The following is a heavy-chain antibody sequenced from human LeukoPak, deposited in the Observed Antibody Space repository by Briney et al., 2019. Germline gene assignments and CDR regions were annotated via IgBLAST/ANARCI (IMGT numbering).Heavy chain of an antibody. V-gene: IGHV1-24*01. D-gene: IGHD3-22*01. CDR2: FDPEDGET. CDR1: GYTLTELS. J-gene: IGHJ4*02. CDR3: ARVRDNYYDSSGTFYYFDY. Sequence: ASVKVSCKVSGYTLTELSMHWVRQAPGKGLEWMGGFDPEDGETIYAQKFQGRVTITADESTSTAYMELSSLRSEDTAVYYCARVRDNYYDSSGTFYYFDYWGQGTLVTVSS.